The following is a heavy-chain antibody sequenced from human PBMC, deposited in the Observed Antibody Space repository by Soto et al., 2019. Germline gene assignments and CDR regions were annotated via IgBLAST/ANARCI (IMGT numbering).Heavy chain of an antibody. V-gene: IGHV1-69*01. J-gene: IGHJ6*02. CDR3: AKVRYSSPMGYYYGMDV. Sequence: QAQLEQSGGEVKKPGSSVKVSCKASRVAFRKFILTWVRQAPGLGLEWVGGIIPIFGIANYAQKFQGRVSITADESTSTSYMEVNNLRSEDTAVYYCAKVRYSSPMGYYYGMDVWGQGTTVTVSS. CDR1: RVAFRKFI. CDR2: IIPIFGIA. D-gene: IGHD6-19*01.